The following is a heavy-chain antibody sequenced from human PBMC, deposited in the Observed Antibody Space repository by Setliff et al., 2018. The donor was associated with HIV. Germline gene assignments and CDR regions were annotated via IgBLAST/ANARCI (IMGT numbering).Heavy chain of an antibody. CDR3: ATASGYDLFMGAFDI. CDR2: INQSGGI. CDR1: GGSFSGYY. D-gene: IGHD5-12*01. Sequence: KPSETLSLTCAVSGGSFSGYYWSWIRQPPGKGLEWIGEINQSGGINYNPSLKSRVTISIDTFKSQFSMKLYSVTAADTAVYYCATASGYDLFMGAFDIWGQGTMVTVS. V-gene: IGHV4-34*01. J-gene: IGHJ3*02.